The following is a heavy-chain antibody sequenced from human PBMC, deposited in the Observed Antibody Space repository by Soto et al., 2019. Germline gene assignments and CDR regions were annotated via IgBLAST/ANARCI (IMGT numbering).Heavy chain of an antibody. D-gene: IGHD3-9*01. Sequence: PSETLSLTCTVSGGYISSYYWSWIRQPPGKGLEWIGYIYYSGSTNYNPSLKSRVTISVDTSKNQFSLKLSSVTAADTAVYYCASSLRYFDWAPYYYYYMDVWGKGTTVTVSS. V-gene: IGHV4-59*08. CDR1: GGYISSYY. CDR3: ASSLRYFDWAPYYYYYMDV. J-gene: IGHJ6*03. CDR2: IYYSGST.